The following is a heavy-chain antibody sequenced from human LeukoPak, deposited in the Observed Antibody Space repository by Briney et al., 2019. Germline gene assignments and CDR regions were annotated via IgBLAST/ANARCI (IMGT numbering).Heavy chain of an antibody. Sequence: ASVKVSCKASGYTFTSYGISWVRQAPGQGLEWMGWISAYNGNTNYAQKLQGRVTMTTDTSTSTAYMELSRLRSDDTAVYYCARADGGRKVGAPPNWGQGTLVTVSS. CDR3: ARADGGRKVGAPPN. V-gene: IGHV1-18*01. J-gene: IGHJ4*02. D-gene: IGHD1-26*01. CDR2: ISAYNGNT. CDR1: GYTFTSYG.